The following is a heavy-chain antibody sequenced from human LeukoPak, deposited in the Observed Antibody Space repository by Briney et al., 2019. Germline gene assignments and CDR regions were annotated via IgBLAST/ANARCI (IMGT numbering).Heavy chain of an antibody. CDR1: GYTFTTYD. J-gene: IGHJ4*02. CDR3: ARVAGSIDY. V-gene: IGHV1-8*01. D-gene: IGHD1-26*01. CDR2: TNPKSGYT. Sequence: ASVKVSCKASGYTFTTYDINWVRQATGQGLEWMGWTNPKSGYTGYAQKFQGRVTVSRDTSTSTAYMELSSLRSEDTAVYYCARVAGSIDYWGQGTLVTVSS.